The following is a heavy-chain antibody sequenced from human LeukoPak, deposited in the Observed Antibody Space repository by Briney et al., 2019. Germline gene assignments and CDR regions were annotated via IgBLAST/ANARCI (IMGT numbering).Heavy chain of an antibody. Sequence: GGSLRLSCAASGFTFSRYTMNWVRQAPGKGLKWISYISSNSRTIYYADSVKGRFTVSRDNAKNSLFLQMNSLRAEDTAVYYCARGYDSSGYYWLNYFDYWGQGTLVTVSS. CDR2: ISSNSRTI. D-gene: IGHD3-22*01. CDR1: GFTFSRYT. CDR3: ARGYDSSGYYWLNYFDY. V-gene: IGHV3-48*04. J-gene: IGHJ4*02.